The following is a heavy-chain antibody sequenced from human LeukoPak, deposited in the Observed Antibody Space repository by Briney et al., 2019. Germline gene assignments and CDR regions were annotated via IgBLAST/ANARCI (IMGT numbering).Heavy chain of an antibody. CDR3: ATRTLLTQAFDI. Sequence: GASVKVSCKVSGYTLTELSMHWVRQAPGKGLEWMGGFDPEDGETIYAQKFQGRVTMTEDTSTDTAYMELRSLRSDDTAVYYCATRTLLTQAFDIWGQGTMVTVSS. V-gene: IGHV1-24*01. D-gene: IGHD3-10*01. J-gene: IGHJ3*02. CDR2: FDPEDGET. CDR1: GYTLTELS.